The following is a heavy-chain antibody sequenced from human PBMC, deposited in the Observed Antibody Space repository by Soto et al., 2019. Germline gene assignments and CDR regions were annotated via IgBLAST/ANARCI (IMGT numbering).Heavy chain of an antibody. D-gene: IGHD2-2*01. CDR2: IYWDDDK. CDR1: GISLSTHGVG. V-gene: IGHV2-5*02. Sequence: QITLKESGPTLVKPTETLTLTCTFSGISLSTHGVGGDWLRQCQGKALEWLALIYWDDDKRYNPSLRSRLTITKDTSRTQVLLTLINMATVDTATFFCGHRLPLSTGVVDFCCQGALVTVSS. J-gene: IGHJ4*02. CDR3: GHRLPLSTGVVDF.